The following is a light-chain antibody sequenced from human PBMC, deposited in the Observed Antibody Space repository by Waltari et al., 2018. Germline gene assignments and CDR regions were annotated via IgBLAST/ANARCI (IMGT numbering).Light chain of an antibody. V-gene: IGLV2-14*01. Sequence: SALTQPASVSGSLGQSITFSCTGTSSDVVGYTYVAWYQQHPGKAPKLMIHDVSNRPSGVSIRFSGSKSGNTASLTISGLQADDEADYYCISYSSATPGNVVIGGGTKLTVL. J-gene: IGLJ2*01. CDR2: DVS. CDR1: SSDVVGYTY. CDR3: ISYSSATPGNVV.